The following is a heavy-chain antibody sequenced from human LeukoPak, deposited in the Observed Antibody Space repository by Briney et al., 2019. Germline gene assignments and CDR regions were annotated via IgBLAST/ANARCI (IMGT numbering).Heavy chain of an antibody. V-gene: IGHV1-2*02. CDR1: GYTFTGFY. CDR2: ISPNSGGT. D-gene: IGHD5-12*01. CDR3: ATARDILTTISVGGFDY. J-gene: IGHJ4*02. Sequence: ASVKVSCKASGYTFTGFYIHWVRQAPGQGLEWMGWISPNSGGTNYAQKFQGRVTMTRDSSISTAYMELSRLSSDDTAVYYCATARDILTTISVGGFDYSGQGTLVTVSS.